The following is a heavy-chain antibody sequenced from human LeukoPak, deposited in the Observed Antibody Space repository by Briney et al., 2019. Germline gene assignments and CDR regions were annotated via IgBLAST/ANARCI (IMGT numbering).Heavy chain of an antibody. J-gene: IGHJ4*02. Sequence: ETLSLTCAVYGGSFSGYYWSWIRQPPGKEVEWIGYIYYSGGTNYNPSLKSRVTMSVDTSTNQFSLRLSSVTAADTAVYYCARHAMPSYSTSWFDFWGQGMLVTVSS. CDR1: GGSFSGYY. V-gene: IGHV4-59*08. CDR2: IYYSGGT. D-gene: IGHD6-13*01. CDR3: ARHAMPSYSTSWFDF.